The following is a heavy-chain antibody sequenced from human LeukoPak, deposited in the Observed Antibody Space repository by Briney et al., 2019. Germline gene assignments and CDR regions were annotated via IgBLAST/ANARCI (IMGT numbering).Heavy chain of an antibody. Sequence: GGSLRLSCAASGFTFDEYGMSWVRQAPGKGLEWVSGINWNGGSTGYADSVKGRFTISRDNAKNSLYLQMNSLRAEDTAVYYCARDQGSSGSLYYMDVWGKGTTVTVSS. CDR3: ARDQGSSGSLYYMDV. CDR2: INWNGGST. J-gene: IGHJ6*03. D-gene: IGHD3-10*01. CDR1: GFTFDEYG. V-gene: IGHV3-20*04.